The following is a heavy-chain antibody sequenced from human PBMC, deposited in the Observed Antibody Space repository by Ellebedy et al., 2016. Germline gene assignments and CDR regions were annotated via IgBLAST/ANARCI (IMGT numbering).Heavy chain of an antibody. Sequence: SETLSLTCAVSGGSISSSNWWSWVRPPPGKGLEWIGEIYHSGSTNYNPSLKSRVTISVDKSKNQFSLKLSSVTAADTAVYYCARRGPAYYYYGMDVWGQGTTVTVSS. V-gene: IGHV4-4*02. CDR3: ARRGPAYYYYGMDV. J-gene: IGHJ6*02. CDR1: GGSISSSNW. CDR2: IYHSGST. D-gene: IGHD3-10*01.